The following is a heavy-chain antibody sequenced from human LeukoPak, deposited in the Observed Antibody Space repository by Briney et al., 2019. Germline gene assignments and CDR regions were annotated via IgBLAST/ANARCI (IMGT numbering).Heavy chain of an antibody. CDR1: GFTLSHYE. J-gene: IGHJ6*03. CDR2: ISSSGSTI. CDR3: ARDLDYYYYMDV. V-gene: IGHV3-48*03. Sequence: PGGSLRVSCAASGFTLSHYEMHWVRQAPGKGLEWVSYISSSGSTIYYADSVKGRFTISRDNAKNSLYLQMNSLRAEDTAVYYCARDLDYYYYMDVWGKGTTVTISS.